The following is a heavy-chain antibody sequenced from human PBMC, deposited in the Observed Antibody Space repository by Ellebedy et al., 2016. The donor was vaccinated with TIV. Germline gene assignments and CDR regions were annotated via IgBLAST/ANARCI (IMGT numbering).Heavy chain of an antibody. J-gene: IGHJ6*02. CDR3: ARDRDCRGGDCPTRGMDV. CDR1: GITVGSSY. Sequence: GESLKISCAASGITVGSSYMSWVRQAPRKGLEWVSVIHSDGSTYYADSVKGRFSISRDNSKNTLYLQMNSLRAEDTAVYYCARDRDCRGGDCPTRGMDVWGQGTTVTVS. D-gene: IGHD2-21*02. V-gene: IGHV3-53*01. CDR2: IHSDGST.